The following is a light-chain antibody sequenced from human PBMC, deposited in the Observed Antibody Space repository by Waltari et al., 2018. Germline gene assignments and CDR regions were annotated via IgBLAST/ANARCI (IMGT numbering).Light chain of an antibody. V-gene: IGKV3-20*01. CDR2: SAS. J-gene: IGKJ3*01. CDR3: QHYGSSLFT. Sequence: EVVLTQSPGTLSLSPGERATLSCRASQSVSSNYLAWYQQKPGQAPRLLIYSASNEATGIPDRFSGSGSGTDFTLTISRLEPEDSAVYYCQHYGSSLFTFGPGTKVEIK. CDR1: QSVSSNY.